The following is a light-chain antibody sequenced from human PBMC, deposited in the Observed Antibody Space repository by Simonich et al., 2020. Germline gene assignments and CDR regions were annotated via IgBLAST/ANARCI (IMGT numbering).Light chain of an antibody. CDR1: QSVLYSSNNKNY. V-gene: IGKV4-1*01. J-gene: IGKJ5*01. Sequence: DIVMTQSPDSLAVSLGERATINCKSSQSVLYSSNNKNYFAWYQQKPGQPPKLLIYWASTRDSGVPDRCSGSGSGTDFTLTIRSLQAEDVAVYYCQQYYSTPITVGQGTRLEIK. CDR2: WAS. CDR3: QQYYSTPIT.